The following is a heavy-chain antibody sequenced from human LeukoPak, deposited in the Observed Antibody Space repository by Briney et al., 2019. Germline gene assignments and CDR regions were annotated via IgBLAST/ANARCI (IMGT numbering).Heavy chain of an antibody. CDR3: AKDMEYLELRLAAFDY. CDR2: ISWDGGTI. D-gene: IGHD1-7*01. V-gene: IGHV3-43*01. CDR1: GFTFDDYT. Sequence: GGSLRLSCAASGFTFDDYTMHWVRQAPGKGLEWVSLISWDGGTIYYADSVKGRFTISRDNSKNALYLQMNNLTSEDTALYYCAKDMEYLELRLAAFDYWGQGTLVTVSS. J-gene: IGHJ4*02.